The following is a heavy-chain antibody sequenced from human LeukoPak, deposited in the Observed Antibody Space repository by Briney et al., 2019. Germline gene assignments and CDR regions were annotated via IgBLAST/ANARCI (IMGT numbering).Heavy chain of an antibody. J-gene: IGHJ4*02. CDR3: ARGDCSGGSCYLFDY. CDR2: IYYSGST. CDR1: GGSISSSSYY. D-gene: IGHD2-15*01. V-gene: IGHV4-39*01. Sequence: SETLSLTCTVSGGSISSSSYYWGWNRQPPGTGLEWTRSIYYSGSTYYNPSLKSRITISVDTSKNQFSLKLSSVTAADTAVYYCARGDCSGGSCYLFDYWGQGALVTVSS.